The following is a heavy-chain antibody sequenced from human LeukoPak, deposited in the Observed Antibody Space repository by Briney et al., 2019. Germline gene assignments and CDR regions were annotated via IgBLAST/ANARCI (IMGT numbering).Heavy chain of an antibody. CDR2: IYSGGKT. CDR1: GFTVGSNY. Sequence: GGSLRLSCAASGFTVGSNYMSWVRQAPGKGLEWVSVIYSGGKTFYADSVKGRFTISRDNSKNTLYLQMNSLRAEDTAVYYCAREIRYDYVWGSPYYWGQGTLVTVSS. D-gene: IGHD3-16*01. CDR3: AREIRYDYVWGSPYY. V-gene: IGHV3-53*01. J-gene: IGHJ4*02.